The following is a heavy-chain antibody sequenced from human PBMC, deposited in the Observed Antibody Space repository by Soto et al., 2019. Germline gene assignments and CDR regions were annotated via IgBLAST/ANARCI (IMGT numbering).Heavy chain of an antibody. D-gene: IGHD3-10*01. CDR2: ISGSGGST. J-gene: IGHJ4*02. CDR1: GFTFSSYA. Sequence: EVQLLESGGGLVQPGGSLRLSCAASGFTFSSYAMSWVRQAPGKGLEWVSAISGSGGSTYYADSVKGRFTISRDNSKNTLYLQMNSLRAEDTAVDYCAKGGLDYGSGRPREGYWGQGTLVTVSS. CDR3: AKGGLDYGSGRPREGY. V-gene: IGHV3-23*01.